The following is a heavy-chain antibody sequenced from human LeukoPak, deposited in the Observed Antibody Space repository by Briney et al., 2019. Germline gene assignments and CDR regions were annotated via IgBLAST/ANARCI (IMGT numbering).Heavy chain of an antibody. CDR3: ARHGDFGGFGELFREYYFDY. Sequence: SETLSLTCAVSGGSISGYYWSWIRQPPGKGLEWIGYIYYSGSTNYNPSLKSRVTISVDTSKNQFSLKLSSVTAADTAVYYCARHGDFGGFGELFREYYFDYWGQGTLVTVSS. CDR2: IYYSGST. D-gene: IGHD3-10*01. J-gene: IGHJ4*02. V-gene: IGHV4-59*08. CDR1: GGSISGYY.